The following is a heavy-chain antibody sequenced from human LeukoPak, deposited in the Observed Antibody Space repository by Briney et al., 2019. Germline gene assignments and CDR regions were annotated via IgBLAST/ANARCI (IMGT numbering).Heavy chain of an antibody. J-gene: IGHJ4*02. CDR3: AREVVVVPAAMDY. Sequence: SVKVSCKASGGTFSSYAISWVRQAPGQGLEWMGRIIPIFGTANYAQKFQGRVTITTDESTSTAYMELSGLRSEDTAVYYCAREVVVVPAAMDYWGQGTLVTVSS. V-gene: IGHV1-69*05. D-gene: IGHD2-2*01. CDR2: IIPIFGTA. CDR1: GGTFSSYA.